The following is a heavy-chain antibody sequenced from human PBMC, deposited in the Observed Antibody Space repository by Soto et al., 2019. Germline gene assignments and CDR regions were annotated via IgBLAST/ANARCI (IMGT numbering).Heavy chain of an antibody. D-gene: IGHD1-26*01. J-gene: IGHJ5*02. CDR1: VGSISSYY. CDR2: IFYSGKI. V-gene: IGHV4-59*12. CDR3: TKVGAEYLVSRGDRWFDP. Sequence: PSETLSLTCTVSVGSISSYYWSWIRQPPGKGLEWIGYIFYSGKIDYNPSLKSRVTMSVDMSKNQISLKLTSVTAADTAVYYCTKVGAEYLVSRGDRWFDPWGQGTLVTVSS.